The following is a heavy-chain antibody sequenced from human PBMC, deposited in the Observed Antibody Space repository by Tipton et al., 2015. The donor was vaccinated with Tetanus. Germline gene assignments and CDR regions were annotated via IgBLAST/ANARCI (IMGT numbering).Heavy chain of an antibody. CDR1: GGSLSRGGYY. CDR3: ARGQARGARGWNSRDC. CDR2: IYFSGST. V-gene: IGHV4-31*03. J-gene: IGHJ4*02. D-gene: IGHD1-7*01. Sequence: TLSLTCTVSGGSLSRGGYYWTWIRQHPGKGLEWIGDIYFSGSTYYNPSLKSRVTISGDTSKNQFSLRLNSVTAADTAVDYCARGQARGARGWNSRDCGGQGTLVTVSS.